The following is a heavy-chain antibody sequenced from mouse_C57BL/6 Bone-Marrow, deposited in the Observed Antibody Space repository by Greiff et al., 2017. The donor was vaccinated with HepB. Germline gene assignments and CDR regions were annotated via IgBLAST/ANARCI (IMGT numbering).Heavy chain of an antibody. CDR3: ARPLYDGYYSYYAMDY. V-gene: IGHV5-15*01. CDR2: ISNLAYSI. D-gene: IGHD2-3*01. Sequence: EVKLVESGGGLVQPGGSLKLSCAASGFTFSDYGMAWVRQAPRKGPEWVAFISNLAYSIYYADTVTGRFTISRENAKNTLYLEMSSLRSEDTAMYYCARPLYDGYYSYYAMDYWGQGTSVTVSS. J-gene: IGHJ4*01. CDR1: GFTFSDYG.